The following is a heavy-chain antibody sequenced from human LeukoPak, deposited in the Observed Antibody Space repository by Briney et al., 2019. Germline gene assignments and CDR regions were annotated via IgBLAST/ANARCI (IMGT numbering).Heavy chain of an antibody. V-gene: IGHV4-39*01. D-gene: IGHD3-16*01. J-gene: IGHJ4*02. CDR1: GGSITSSTYY. CDR2: MYYTGSH. CDR3: ARLSMHTFGGARSGFDY. Sequence: PSETLSLTCTVSGGSITSSTYYWGWVRQPPGQGLEWIVHMYYTGSHYHNPSLKTRVTTSVDTSKKQFSLKLTSVTAADTAVYYCARLSMHTFGGARSGFDYWGQGTLVTVSS.